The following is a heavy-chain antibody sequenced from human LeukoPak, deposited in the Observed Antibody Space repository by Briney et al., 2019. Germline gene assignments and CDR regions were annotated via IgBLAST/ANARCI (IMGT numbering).Heavy chain of an antibody. D-gene: IGHD4-17*01. V-gene: IGHV1-2*02. Sequence: ASVKVSCKASGYTFTGYYMYWVRQAPGQGLEWMGWINPNSGGTNYAQKFRGRVTMTRDTSISTAYMELSRLRSDDTAVYYCARGYGDYDAFDIWGQGTMVTVSS. CDR3: ARGYGDYDAFDI. J-gene: IGHJ3*02. CDR1: GYTFTGYY. CDR2: INPNSGGT.